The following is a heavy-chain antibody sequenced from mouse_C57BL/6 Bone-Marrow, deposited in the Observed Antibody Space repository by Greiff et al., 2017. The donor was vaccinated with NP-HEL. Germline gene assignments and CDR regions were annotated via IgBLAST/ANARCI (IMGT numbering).Heavy chain of an antibody. D-gene: IGHD2-14*01. CDR2: IYWDDDK. J-gene: IGHJ3*01. V-gene: IGHV8-12*01. CDR1: GFSLSTSGMG. CDR3: ARSRGILAWFAY. Sequence: QVTLKECGPGILQSSQTLSLTCSFSGFSLSTSGMGVSWIRQPSGKGLEWLAHIYWDDDKRYNPSLKSRLTISTDTSRNQVFLKITSVDTADTSTYYCARSRGILAWFAYWGQGTLVTVSA.